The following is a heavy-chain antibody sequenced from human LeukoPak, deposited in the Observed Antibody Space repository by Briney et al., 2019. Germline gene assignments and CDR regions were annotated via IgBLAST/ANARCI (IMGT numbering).Heavy chain of an antibody. CDR2: ISDSGRST. CDR3: ARDRMVYTY. Sequence: PGGSLRLSCAASGFTFSNYAMSWVRPAPGKGLEWVSAISDSGRSTYYADSVKGRFTISRDNSKNTLYLQMNSLRAEETAVYYCARDRMVYTYWGQGTLVTVSS. V-gene: IGHV3-23*01. CDR1: GFTFSNYA. D-gene: IGHD3-10*01. J-gene: IGHJ4*02.